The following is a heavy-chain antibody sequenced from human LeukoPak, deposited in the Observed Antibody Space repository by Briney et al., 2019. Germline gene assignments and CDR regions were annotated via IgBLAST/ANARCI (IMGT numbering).Heavy chain of an antibody. D-gene: IGHD6-19*01. CDR3: ARPRGSSGPPNY. Sequence: GGSLRLSCAASGFTFSSDGMHWVRQAPGKGLEWVAVIWYDGSNKYYADSVKGRFTISRDNSKNTLYLQMNSLRAEDTAVYYCARPRGSSGPPNYWGQGTLVTVSS. V-gene: IGHV3-33*01. J-gene: IGHJ4*02. CDR2: IWYDGSNK. CDR1: GFTFSSDG.